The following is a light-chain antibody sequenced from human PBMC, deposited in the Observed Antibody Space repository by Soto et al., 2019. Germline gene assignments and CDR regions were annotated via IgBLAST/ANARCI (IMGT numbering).Light chain of an antibody. J-gene: IGKJ1*01. CDR3: QQYGSSPLT. CDR2: GAS. V-gene: IGKV3-20*01. CDR1: QSVSSSY. Sequence: EIVLTQSPGTLSLSPGERATLSCRASQSVSSSYLACYQQKPGQATRLLIYGASSRATGIPDRFSGSGSGTDFTLTISRLEPEDFAVYYCQQYGSSPLTFGQGTKVEIK.